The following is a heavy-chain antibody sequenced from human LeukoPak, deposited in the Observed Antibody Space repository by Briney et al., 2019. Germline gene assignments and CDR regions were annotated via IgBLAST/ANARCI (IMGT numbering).Heavy chain of an antibody. CDR3: AKDIVVVHGGNAFDI. V-gene: IGHV1-18*01. CDR2: ISAYNRNT. D-gene: IGHD2-2*01. J-gene: IGHJ3*02. CDR1: GYTFTSYG. Sequence: GASVKVSCKASGYTFTSYGISWVRQAPGQGLERMGWISAYNRNTNYAQKLQGRVTMTTDTSTSTAYMELRSLRSDDTAVYYCAKDIVVVHGGNAFDIWGQGTMVTVSS.